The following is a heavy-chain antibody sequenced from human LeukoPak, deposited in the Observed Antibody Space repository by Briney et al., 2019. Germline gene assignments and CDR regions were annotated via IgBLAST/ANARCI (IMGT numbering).Heavy chain of an antibody. D-gene: IGHD6-13*01. Sequence: GRSLRLSCAASGFTFSSYAMHWVRQAPGKGLERVAVISYDGSNKYYADSVKGRFTISRDNSKNTLYLQMNSLRAEDTAVYYCARSVAAAENIWGQGTLVTVSS. J-gene: IGHJ4*02. CDR3: ARSVAAAENI. CDR2: ISYDGSNK. CDR1: GFTFSSYA. V-gene: IGHV3-30*04.